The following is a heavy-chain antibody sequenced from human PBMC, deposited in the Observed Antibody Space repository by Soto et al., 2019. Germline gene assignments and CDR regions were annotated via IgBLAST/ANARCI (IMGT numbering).Heavy chain of an antibody. V-gene: IGHV4-31*03. CDR3: ARAPLWDYGDYEVDY. D-gene: IGHD4-17*01. CDR1: GGSISSGGYY. CDR2: IYYSGRT. J-gene: IGHJ4*02. Sequence: QVQLQESGPGLVKPSQTLSLTCTVSGGSISSGGYYWSWIRQHPGKGLEWVGYIYYSGRTYYNPSLKSRVTISVDTSKNQFSLKLSSVTAADTAVYYCARAPLWDYGDYEVDYWGQGTLVTVSS.